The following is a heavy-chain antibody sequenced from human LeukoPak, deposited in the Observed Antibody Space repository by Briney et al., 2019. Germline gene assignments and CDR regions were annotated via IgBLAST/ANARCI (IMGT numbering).Heavy chain of an antibody. CDR1: GFTFSSYA. CDR3: AKTIQWPYYFDY. D-gene: IGHD6-19*01. J-gene: IGHJ4*02. Sequence: PGGSLRLSCAASGFTFSSYAMSWVRQAPGKGLEWVSAISGSGGSTYYADSVKGRFTISRDTSKNTLYLQMNSLKAEDTAVYYCAKTIQWPYYFDYWGQGTLVTVSS. V-gene: IGHV3-23*01. CDR2: ISGSGGST.